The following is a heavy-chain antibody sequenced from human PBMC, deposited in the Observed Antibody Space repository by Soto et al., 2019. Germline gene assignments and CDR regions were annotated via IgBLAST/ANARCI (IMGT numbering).Heavy chain of an antibody. J-gene: IGHJ4*02. D-gene: IGHD2-2*01. CDR3: ARGFIPENY. CDR2: INTFNGNT. V-gene: IGHV1-18*01. Sequence: QVHLVQSEGEVKKPGASVKVSCKTSGYTFSDYGVSWVREAPGQGLEWMGWINTFNGNTKYEQNFQGRVNLSIDTSTRTVFLELTSLKFDDAAVYYCARGFIPENYWGQGTRVTVSS. CDR1: GYTFSDYG.